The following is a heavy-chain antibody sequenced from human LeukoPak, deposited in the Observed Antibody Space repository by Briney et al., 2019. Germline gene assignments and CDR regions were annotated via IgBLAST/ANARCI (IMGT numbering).Heavy chain of an antibody. CDR3: ASEVDTAMVTEDY. CDR1: GYTFTIYY. CDR2: INPSGGST. Sequence: ASVKVSCKASGYTFTIYYMHWVRQAPGQGREWMGIINPSGGSTSYAQKFQGRVTMTRDTSTSTVYMELSSLRSEDTAVYYCASEVDTAMVTEDYWGQGTLVTVSS. J-gene: IGHJ4*02. D-gene: IGHD5-18*01. V-gene: IGHV1-46*01.